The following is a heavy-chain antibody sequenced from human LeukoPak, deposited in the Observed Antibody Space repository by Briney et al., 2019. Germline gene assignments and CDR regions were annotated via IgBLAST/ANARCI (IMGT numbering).Heavy chain of an antibody. V-gene: IGHV3-53*01. CDR2: IYSGGST. CDR1: GFTVSSNY. CDR3: AKDRGGGDYVPHYFDY. Sequence: GGSLRLSCAASGFTVSSNYMSWVRQAPGKGLEWVSVIYSGGSTYYADSVKGRFTISRDNSKNTLYLQMNSLRAEDTAVYYCAKDRGGGDYVPHYFDYWGQGTLVTVSS. D-gene: IGHD4-17*01. J-gene: IGHJ4*02.